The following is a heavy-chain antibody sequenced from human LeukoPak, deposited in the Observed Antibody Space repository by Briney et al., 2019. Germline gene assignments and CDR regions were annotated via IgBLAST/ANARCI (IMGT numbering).Heavy chain of an antibody. CDR2: ISWNSGSK. CDR3: AQGAVVVVTASPLAGAFDI. D-gene: IGHD2-21*02. CDR1: GFTFDDYA. Sequence: GGSLRLSCAASGFTFDDYAMHWVRQAPGKGLEWVSGISWNSGSKGYADSVKGRFTISRDNAKNSLYLQMNSLRAEDTALYYCAQGAVVVVTASPLAGAFDIWGQGTMVTVSS. J-gene: IGHJ3*02. V-gene: IGHV3-9*01.